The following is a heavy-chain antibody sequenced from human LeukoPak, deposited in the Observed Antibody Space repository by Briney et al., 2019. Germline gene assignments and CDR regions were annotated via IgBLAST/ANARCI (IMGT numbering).Heavy chain of an antibody. CDR3: AKDLVSYYYGSGLIV. D-gene: IGHD3-10*01. Sequence: GGSLRLSCAASGFTFSDYHMTWIRQAPGKGLEWVSYITSSATTYYADSVKGRFTISRDNSKNSLYLQMNSLRTEDTALYYCAKDLVSYYYGSGLIVGGQGTLVTVSS. CDR1: GFTFSDYH. CDR2: ITSSATT. J-gene: IGHJ4*02. V-gene: IGHV3-69-1*01.